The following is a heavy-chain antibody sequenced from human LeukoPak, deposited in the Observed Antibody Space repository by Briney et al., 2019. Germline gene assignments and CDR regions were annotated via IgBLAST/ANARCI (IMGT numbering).Heavy chain of an antibody. D-gene: IGHD6-13*01. J-gene: IGHJ5*02. CDR1: GFTFSSYW. Sequence: GSLRLSCAASGFTFSSYWMSWVRQPPGKGLEWIGYIYHSGSTYYNPSLKSRVTISVDRSKNQFSLKLSSVTAADTAVYYCARGSPAEGWFDPWGQGTLVTVSS. CDR2: IYHSGST. CDR3: ARGSPAEGWFDP. V-gene: IGHV4-4*02.